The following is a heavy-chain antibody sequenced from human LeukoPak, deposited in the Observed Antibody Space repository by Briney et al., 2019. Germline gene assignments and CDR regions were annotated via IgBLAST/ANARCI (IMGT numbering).Heavy chain of an antibody. CDR1: GYSINNYW. CDR3: ARRDLGGYDFAYFDY. V-gene: IGHV5-51*01. D-gene: IGHD5-12*01. Sequence: GESLQIYCQGPGYSINNYWIGWVRQMPGKGLEGRGIIFPHDSDTRYSPPFQGQVTISADKSISTAYLQWSSLKASDTAIYYCARRDLGGYDFAYFDYWGQGTLVTVSS. J-gene: IGHJ4*02. CDR2: IFPHDSDT.